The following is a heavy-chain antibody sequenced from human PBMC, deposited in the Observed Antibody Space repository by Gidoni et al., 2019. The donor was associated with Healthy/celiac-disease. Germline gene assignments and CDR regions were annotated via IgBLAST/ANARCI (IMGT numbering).Heavy chain of an antibody. CDR2: ISYDGSNK. Sequence: QVQLVESGGGVVQPGRSLSLSCAASGFTFSSYGMHWVRQAPGKGLEWVAVISYDGSNKYYADSVKGRFTISRDNSKNTLYLQMNSLRAEDTAVYYCAKDLYYYDSSGYHDAFDTWGQGTMVTVSS. J-gene: IGHJ3*02. D-gene: IGHD3-22*01. CDR1: GFTFSSYG. CDR3: AKDLYYYDSSGYHDAFDT. V-gene: IGHV3-30*18.